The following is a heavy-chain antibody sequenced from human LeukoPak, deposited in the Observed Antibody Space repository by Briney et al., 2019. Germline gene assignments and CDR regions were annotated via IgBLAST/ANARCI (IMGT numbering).Heavy chain of an antibody. J-gene: IGHJ5*02. CDR3: ARDRYSRLYGSGSRNWFDP. CDR1: GFTFSSYA. D-gene: IGHD3-10*01. V-gene: IGHV3-30*04. Sequence: PGRSLRLSCAASGFTFSSYAMHWVRQAPGQGLEWVAVISYDGSNKYYADSVKGRFTISRDNSKNTLYLQMNSLRAEDTAVYYCARDRYSRLYGSGSRNWFDPWGREPWSPSPQ. CDR2: ISYDGSNK.